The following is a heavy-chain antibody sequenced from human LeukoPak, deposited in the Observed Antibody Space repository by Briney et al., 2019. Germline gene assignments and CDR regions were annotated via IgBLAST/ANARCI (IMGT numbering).Heavy chain of an antibody. J-gene: IGHJ4*02. CDR3: TGSFGELSFFAH. D-gene: IGHD3-10*01. CDR2: IRSKAFGGTA. V-gene: IGHV3-49*04. CDR1: GFTFGDYG. Sequence: PGGSLRLSCTASGFTFGDYGMSWVRQAPGKGVEWVGFIRSKAFGGTADYAASVEGRFTISRDDSKSIAYLQVNSLKTEDTAVYYCTGSFGELSFFAHWGQGTLVTVSS.